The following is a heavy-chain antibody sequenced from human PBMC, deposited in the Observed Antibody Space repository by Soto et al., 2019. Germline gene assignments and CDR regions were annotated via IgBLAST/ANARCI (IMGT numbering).Heavy chain of an antibody. D-gene: IGHD3-10*01. V-gene: IGHV3-30*18. Sequence: QVQLVESGGGVVQPGRSLRLSCAASGFTFSSYGMHWVRQAPGKGLEWVAVISYDGSNKYYADSVKGRFTISRDNSKNTLYLQMNGLRAEDTAVYYCAKYGSGSPYDYWGQGTLVTVSS. J-gene: IGHJ4*02. CDR2: ISYDGSNK. CDR1: GFTFSSYG. CDR3: AKYGSGSPYDY.